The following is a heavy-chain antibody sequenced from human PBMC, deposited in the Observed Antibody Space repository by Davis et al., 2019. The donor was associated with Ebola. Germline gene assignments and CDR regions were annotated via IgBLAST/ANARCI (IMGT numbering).Heavy chain of an antibody. Sequence: PGGSLRLSCAASGFTFSSYAMSWVRQAPGKGLEWVSAISGSGGSTYYADSVKGRFTISRDNSKNTRYLQMNSLRAEDTAVYYCARINTPDYTGAFDIWGQGTMVTVSS. V-gene: IGHV3-23*01. CDR2: ISGSGGST. CDR1: GFTFSSYA. CDR3: ARINTPDYTGAFDI. J-gene: IGHJ3*02. D-gene: IGHD4-11*01.